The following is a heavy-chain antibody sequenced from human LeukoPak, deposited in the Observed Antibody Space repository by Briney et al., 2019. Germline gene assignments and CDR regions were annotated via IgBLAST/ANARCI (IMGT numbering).Heavy chain of an antibody. Sequence: GGSLRLSCAASGFIFRSYGMHWVRQAPGKGLEWVAFIRYDESNKYYADSVKGRFTISRDNSKNTLYLQMNSLRAEDTAVYYCATYSSGWYVLGDYWGQGTLVTVSS. J-gene: IGHJ4*02. CDR2: IRYDESNK. V-gene: IGHV3-30*02. CDR1: GFIFRSYG. CDR3: ATYSSGWYVLGDY. D-gene: IGHD6-19*01.